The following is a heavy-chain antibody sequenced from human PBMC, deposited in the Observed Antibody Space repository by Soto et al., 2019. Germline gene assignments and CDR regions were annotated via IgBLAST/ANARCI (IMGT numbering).Heavy chain of an antibody. J-gene: IGHJ4*02. Sequence: SETLSLTCAVYGGSFSGYYWSWIRQPPGRGLEWIGEINHSGSTNYNPSLKSRVTISVDTSKNQFSLKLSSVTAADTAVYYCAREGNSRNFDYWGQGTLVTVSS. CDR1: GGSFSGYY. D-gene: IGHD1-7*01. V-gene: IGHV4-34*01. CDR2: INHSGST. CDR3: AREGNSRNFDY.